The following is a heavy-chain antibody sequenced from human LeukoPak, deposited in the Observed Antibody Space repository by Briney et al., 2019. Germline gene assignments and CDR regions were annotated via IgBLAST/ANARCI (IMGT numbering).Heavy chain of an antibody. CDR2: IYHSGST. Sequence: SETLSLTCTVSSVSITTTNHFWGWIRQPPGKGLEWMGNIYHSGSTYYNPSLKSRVTISVDTSKSQFSLKLSSVTAADTAVYYCARIRADAFDIWGQGTMVTVSS. V-gene: IGHV4-39*01. J-gene: IGHJ3*02. CDR3: ARIRADAFDI. D-gene: IGHD5-18*01. CDR1: SVSITTTNHF.